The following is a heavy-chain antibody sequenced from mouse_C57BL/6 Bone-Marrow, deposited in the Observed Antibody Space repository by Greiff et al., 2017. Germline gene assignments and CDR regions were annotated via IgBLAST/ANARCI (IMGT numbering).Heavy chain of an antibody. Sequence: EVQLQESVAELVRPGASVKLSCTASGFNIKNTYMHWVKQRPEQGLEWIGRIDPANGNTKYTPKFQGKATITADTSSNTAYLQLSSLTSEDAALYYCASDYCGSDCYFDFWGQGTTLTVSA. CDR1: GFNIKNTY. CDR3: ASDYCGSDCYFDF. J-gene: IGHJ2*01. CDR2: IDPANGNT. V-gene: IGHV14-3*01. D-gene: IGHD1-1*01.